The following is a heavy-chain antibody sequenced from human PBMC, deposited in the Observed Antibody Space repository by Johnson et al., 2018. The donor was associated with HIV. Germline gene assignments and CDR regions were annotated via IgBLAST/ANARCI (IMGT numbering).Heavy chain of an antibody. D-gene: IGHD7-27*01. CDR3: APLGDAFDI. CDR2: IWYDGSNK. J-gene: IGHJ3*02. Sequence: QVQLVESGGGVVQPGRSLRLSCAASGFTFSNYGMHWVRQAPGKGLEWVAIIWYDGSNKYYADSVKGRFTISRDNSKNTLYLQMNSLRAEDTAVYYCAPLGDAFDIWGQGTMVTVSS. CDR1: GFTFSNYG. V-gene: IGHV3-33*01.